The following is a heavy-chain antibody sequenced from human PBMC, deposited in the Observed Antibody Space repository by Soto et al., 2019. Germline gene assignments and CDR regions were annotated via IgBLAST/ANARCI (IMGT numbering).Heavy chain of an antibody. CDR2: IKSRTDGGTT. J-gene: IGHJ6*02. Sequence: PGGSLRLSCAASGLPFNKAWMSWVRQAAGKGLEWVARIKSRTDGGTTDYAAPVKGGFTISRDDSKNTLSLQMNSLKTEDTAVYYCTTEGHYSGSGTYYNYYYYYGMDVWGQGTTVTVSS. V-gene: IGHV3-15*01. D-gene: IGHD3-10*01. CDR1: GLPFNKAW. CDR3: TTEGHYSGSGTYYNYYYYYGMDV.